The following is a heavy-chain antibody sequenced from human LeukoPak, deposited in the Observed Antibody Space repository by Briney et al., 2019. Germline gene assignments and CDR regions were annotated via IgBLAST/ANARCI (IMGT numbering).Heavy chain of an antibody. CDR3: ARGGTTFDI. CDR2: ISASGGST. D-gene: IGHD3-10*01. J-gene: IGHJ3*02. CDR1: GFTFSSYA. V-gene: IGHV3-23*01. Sequence: GGSLRLSCAASGFTFSSYAMSWVRQAPGKGLEWVSVISASGGSTNYADSVKGRFTISRDNAENSLYLQMNSLRVEDTAVYYCARGGTTFDIWGQGTMVIVSS.